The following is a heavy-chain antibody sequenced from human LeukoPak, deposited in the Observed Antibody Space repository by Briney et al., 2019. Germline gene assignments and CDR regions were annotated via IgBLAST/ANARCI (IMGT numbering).Heavy chain of an antibody. Sequence: ASVTVSCTVSGYTLTELSMHWVRQAPGKGLEWMGGFDPEDGETIYAQKFQGRVTMTEDTSTDTAYMELSSLRSEDTAVYYCATLAYYYDSRSFDYWGQGTLVTVSS. D-gene: IGHD3-22*01. J-gene: IGHJ4*02. CDR2: FDPEDGET. CDR1: GYTLTELS. V-gene: IGHV1-24*01. CDR3: ATLAYYYDSRSFDY.